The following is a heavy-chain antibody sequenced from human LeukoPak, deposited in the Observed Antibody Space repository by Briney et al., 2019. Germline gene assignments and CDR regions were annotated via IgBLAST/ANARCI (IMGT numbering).Heavy chain of an antibody. CDR2: IYHSGST. Sequence: PSETLSLTCAVSGGSISSGGYSWSWIRQPPGKGLEWIGYIYHSGSTYYNPSLKSRVTISVDTSKNQFSLKLSSVTAADTAVYYCARGFYDYVWGSYHNDYWGQGTLVTVSS. V-gene: IGHV4-30-2*01. D-gene: IGHD3-16*02. J-gene: IGHJ4*02. CDR1: GGSISSGGYS. CDR3: ARGFYDYVWGSYHNDY.